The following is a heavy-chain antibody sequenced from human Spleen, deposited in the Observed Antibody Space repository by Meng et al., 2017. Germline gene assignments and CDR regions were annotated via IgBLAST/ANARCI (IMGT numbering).Heavy chain of an antibody. CDR2: IYYSGST. J-gene: IGHJ3*02. CDR1: GGSFSGYY. Sequence: SETLSLTCAVYGGSFSGYYWSWIRQPPGKGLEWIGYIYYSGSTNYNPSLKSRVTISVDTSKNQFSLKLSSVTAADTAVYYCARGGSDTAMAYHDAFDIWGQGTMVTVSS. CDR3: ARGGSDTAMAYHDAFDI. V-gene: IGHV4-59*08. D-gene: IGHD5-18*01.